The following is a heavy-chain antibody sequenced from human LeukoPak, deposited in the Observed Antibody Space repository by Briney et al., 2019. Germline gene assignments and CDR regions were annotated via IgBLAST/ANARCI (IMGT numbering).Heavy chain of an antibody. Sequence: PSETLSLTCTVSGGSIISSSYYWSWIRQPAGKGLEWIGRIYTSGSTNYNPSLKSRVTMSVDTSKNQFSLKLSSVTAADTAVYYCARTWEYFQHWGQGTLVTVSS. V-gene: IGHV4-61*02. CDR3: ARTWEYFQH. J-gene: IGHJ1*01. CDR2: IYTSGST. CDR1: GGSIISSSYY.